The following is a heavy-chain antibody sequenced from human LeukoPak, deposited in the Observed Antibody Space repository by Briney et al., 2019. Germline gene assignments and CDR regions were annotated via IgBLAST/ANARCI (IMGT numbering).Heavy chain of an antibody. Sequence: GGSLRLSCTGSGFTFGDYAMSWVRQAPGRGLEWVGFIRSKAYGGTTEYAASVKGRFTISRDDSKSIAYLQMNSLKAEDTAVYYCTRSTPYYYDSSGYYQNFVYWGQGTLVTVSS. J-gene: IGHJ4*02. CDR1: GFTFGDYA. CDR3: TRSTPYYYDSSGYYQNFVY. V-gene: IGHV3-49*04. CDR2: IRSKAYGGTT. D-gene: IGHD3-22*01.